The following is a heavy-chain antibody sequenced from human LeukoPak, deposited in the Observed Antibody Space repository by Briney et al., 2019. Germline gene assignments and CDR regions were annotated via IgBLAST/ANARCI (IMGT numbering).Heavy chain of an antibody. Sequence: SETLSLTCAVYGGSFSGYYWSWIRQPPGKGLEWIGEINHSGSTNYNPSLKSRVTISVDTSKNQFSLKLSSVTAADTAVYYCARGEYDSSGYCDYWGQGTLVTVSS. J-gene: IGHJ4*02. CDR2: INHSGST. CDR1: GGSFSGYY. CDR3: ARGEYDSSGYCDY. V-gene: IGHV4-34*01. D-gene: IGHD3-22*01.